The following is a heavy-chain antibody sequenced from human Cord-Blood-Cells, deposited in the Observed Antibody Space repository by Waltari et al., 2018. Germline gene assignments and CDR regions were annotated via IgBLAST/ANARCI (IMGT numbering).Heavy chain of an antibody. D-gene: IGHD1-1*01. CDR2: IIPILGIA. Sequence: QVQLVQSGAEVKKPVSSVKVSCKASGGTFSSYTISWVRQAPGQGLEWMGRIIPILGIANYAQKCQGRVTITADKATSTAYMELSSLRSEDTAVYYCARGRKLEMGDYWGQGTLVTVSS. CDR3: ARGRKLEMGDY. V-gene: IGHV1-69*02. CDR1: GGTFSSYT. J-gene: IGHJ4*02.